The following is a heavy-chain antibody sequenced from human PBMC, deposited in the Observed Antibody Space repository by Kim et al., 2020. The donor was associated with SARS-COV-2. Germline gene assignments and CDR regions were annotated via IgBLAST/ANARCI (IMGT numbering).Heavy chain of an antibody. Sequence: SVKVSCKASGGTFSSYAISWVRQAPGQGLEWMGGIIPIFGTANYAQKFQGRVTITADESTSTAYMELSSLRSEDTAVYYCARDISSTSFDYYYYYGMDVWGQGTTVTVSS. CDR1: GGTFSSYA. D-gene: IGHD2-2*01. V-gene: IGHV1-69*13. CDR2: IIPIFGTA. CDR3: ARDISSTSFDYYYYYGMDV. J-gene: IGHJ6*02.